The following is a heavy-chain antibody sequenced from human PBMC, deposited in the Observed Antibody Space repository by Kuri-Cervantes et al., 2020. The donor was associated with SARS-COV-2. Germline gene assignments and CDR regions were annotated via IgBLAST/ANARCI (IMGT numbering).Heavy chain of an antibody. Sequence: GESLKISCSTPGFTFSNYAMHWVREAPGGGLEYVSAISSNGGGTYYADSVKGRFTISRDNSKNTLFLQMSSLRTEDTSIYYCVKVSRGSHEYYWGQGILVTVSS. V-gene: IGHV3-64D*06. J-gene: IGHJ4*02. CDR1: GFTFSNYA. CDR2: ISSNGGGT. D-gene: IGHD1-26*01. CDR3: VKVSRGSHEYY.